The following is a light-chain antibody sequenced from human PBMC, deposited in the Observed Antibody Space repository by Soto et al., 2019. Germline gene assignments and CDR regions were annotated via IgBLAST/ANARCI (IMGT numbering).Light chain of an antibody. Sequence: ILMTQSPATVSVSPGESATLSCRASQNIYYNVAWYQQRPGQAPRLLIYRASTRPTGVPARFSGSGSGTEFTLTISSLQPEDFTVYSCLQYHNLWAFGQGTKVEI. CDR2: RAS. CDR3: LQYHNLWA. CDR1: QNIYYN. J-gene: IGKJ1*01. V-gene: IGKV3-15*01.